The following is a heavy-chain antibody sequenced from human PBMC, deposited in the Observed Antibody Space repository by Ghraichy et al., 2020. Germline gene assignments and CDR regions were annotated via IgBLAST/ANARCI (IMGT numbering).Heavy chain of an antibody. CDR1: GFTFSSYG. V-gene: IGHV3-33*01. D-gene: IGHD6-6*01. CDR2: IWYDGSNK. J-gene: IGHJ6*02. CDR3: ARDPGVAARPDYYYYGMDV. Sequence: GGSLRLSCAASGFTFSSYGMHWVRQAPGKGLEWVAVIWYDGSNKYYADSVKGRFTISRDNSKNTLYLQMNSLRAEDTAVYYCARDPGVAARPDYYYYGMDVWGQGTTVTVSS.